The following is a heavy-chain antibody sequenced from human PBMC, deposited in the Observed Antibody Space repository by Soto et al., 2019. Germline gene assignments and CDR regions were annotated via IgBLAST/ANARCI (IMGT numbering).Heavy chain of an antibody. J-gene: IGHJ5*02. V-gene: IGHV4-59*11. CDR2: MSNRGST. D-gene: IGHD6-19*01. CDR3: ARIGSRGWHQVSDVDP. Sequence: QVQLQESGPGLVKPSETLSLTCNVSGASISSHSWSWIRQSPGKGLEWIGYMSNRGSTYSNPSLKSRVTTSIESTKNQFSLNLRSVTAADTAVYYCARIGSRGWHQVSDVDPWGQGTLVTVSS. CDR1: GASISSHS.